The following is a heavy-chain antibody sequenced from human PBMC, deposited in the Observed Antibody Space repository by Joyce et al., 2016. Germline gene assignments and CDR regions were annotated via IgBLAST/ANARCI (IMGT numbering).Heavy chain of an antibody. J-gene: IGHJ3*01. V-gene: IGHV1-69*14. CDR1: GGSFGGQT. CDR3: ASGVAGYCSSSASPRPLEV. D-gene: IGHD2-2*01. CDR2: NSPCFVTP. Sequence: QVHLVQSGAEVKMPGSSVKVSCTASGGSFGGQTFNWVRQTPGQGLEWMGGNSPCFVTPHYARKFQGTVSSTADTGTSTVFMEVRSLTSDDTAMYYCASGVAGYCSSSASPRPLEVWGQGTMVIVS.